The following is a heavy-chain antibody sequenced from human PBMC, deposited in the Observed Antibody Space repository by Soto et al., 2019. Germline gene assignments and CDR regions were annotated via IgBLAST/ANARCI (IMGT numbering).Heavy chain of an antibody. D-gene: IGHD2-2*01. J-gene: IGHJ6*02. Sequence: GGSLRLSCAASGFTFSSYGMHWVRQAPGKGLEWVAVISYDGSNKYYADSVKGRFTISRDNSKNTLYLQMNSLRAEDTAVYYCAKDTSPIHSTRNPYYYYGMDVWGQGTTVTVSS. CDR1: GFTFSSYG. CDR3: AKDTSPIHSTRNPYYYYGMDV. CDR2: ISYDGSNK. V-gene: IGHV3-30*18.